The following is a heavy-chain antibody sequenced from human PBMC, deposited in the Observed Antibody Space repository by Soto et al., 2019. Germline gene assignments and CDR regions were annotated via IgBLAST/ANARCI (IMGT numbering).Heavy chain of an antibody. Sequence: SETLSLTCNVSGGSIDRSNYYWDWLRQPPGKGLEWIGTTYYNGNAYYNPSLKSRVSMSVDTSTNQFTMKLVSVTAADTAVYYCARHFVAVVIKGWGYWGQGTLVTVS. CDR3: ARHFVAVVIKGWGY. CDR1: GGSIDRSNYY. J-gene: IGHJ4*02. V-gene: IGHV4-39*01. CDR2: TYYNGNA. D-gene: IGHD3-10*01.